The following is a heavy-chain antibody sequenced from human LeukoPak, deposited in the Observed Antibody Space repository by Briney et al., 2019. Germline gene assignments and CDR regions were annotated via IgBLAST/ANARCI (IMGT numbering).Heavy chain of an antibody. CDR1: GGSISSNSYY. CDR2: IDYRGYT. D-gene: IGHD3-22*01. V-gene: IGHV4-39*01. CDR3: ARVGGIGMIVP. Sequence: PSETLSLTCTVSGGSISSNSYYWGWIRQPPGKGLEWIGSIDYRGYTYYNPSLRSRVTISVDTSENQFSLKVTSVNATDTAVYYCARVGGIGMIVPWGQGTQVTVSS. J-gene: IGHJ5*02.